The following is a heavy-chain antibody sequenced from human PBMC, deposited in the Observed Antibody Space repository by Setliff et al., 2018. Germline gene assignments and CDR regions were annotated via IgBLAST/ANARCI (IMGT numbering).Heavy chain of an antibody. Sequence: ASVKVSCKASGYTFTSHYMHWVRQAPGLGLEWMGGVDPEDGETIYAQKFQGRVTMTEDTSTDTAYMELSSLRSEDTAVYYCATVYGFIVGATRAFDIWGQGTMVTVSS. D-gene: IGHD1-26*01. CDR1: GYTFTSHY. CDR2: VDPEDGET. CDR3: ATVYGFIVGATRAFDI. V-gene: IGHV1-24*01. J-gene: IGHJ3*02.